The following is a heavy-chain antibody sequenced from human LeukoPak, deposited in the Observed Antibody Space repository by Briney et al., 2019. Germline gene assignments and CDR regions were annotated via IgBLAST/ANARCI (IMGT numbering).Heavy chain of an antibody. D-gene: IGHD3-10*01. V-gene: IGHV4-39*01. CDR1: CGSISSTTSF. J-gene: IGHJ4*02. Sequence: PSETLSLTYAASCGSISSTTSFWGWIRQPPGKGLEWIGRIYYSGSTFYNPSLKSRVTISVDTAKNQFSLRLSSVTAADTAVYYCARYGSTDYFDYWGQGTLVTVSS. CDR2: IYYSGST. CDR3: ARYGSTDYFDY.